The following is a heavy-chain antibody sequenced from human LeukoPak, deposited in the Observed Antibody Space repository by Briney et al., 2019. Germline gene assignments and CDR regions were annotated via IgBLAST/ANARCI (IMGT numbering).Heavy chain of an antibody. Sequence: GGSLRLSCAASGFTFSSYAMSWVRQAPGKGLEWVSATSGPGGSRDYADSVKGRFTISRDTSKNTLSLKMNSLRAEDTAIYYCAKKVGLVSAPLYYFDLWGQGTLVTVSS. CDR1: GFTFSSYA. V-gene: IGHV3-23*01. D-gene: IGHD6-6*01. J-gene: IGHJ4*02. CDR2: TSGPGGSR. CDR3: AKKVGLVSAPLYYFDL.